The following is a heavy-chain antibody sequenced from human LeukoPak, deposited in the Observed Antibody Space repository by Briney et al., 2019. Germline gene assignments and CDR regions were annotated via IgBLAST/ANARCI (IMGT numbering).Heavy chain of an antibody. J-gene: IGHJ1*01. V-gene: IGHV3-21*01. CDR3: ARDPLNSGWYEKYFQR. CDR1: GFTFSSYS. D-gene: IGHD6-19*01. Sequence: GGSLRLSCAAFGFTFSSYSMNWVRQAPGKGLEWVSSISSSSSYIYYADSVKGRFTISRDNAKNSLYLQMNSLRAEDTAVYYCARDPLNSGWYEKYFQRWGQGTLVTVSS. CDR2: ISSSSSYI.